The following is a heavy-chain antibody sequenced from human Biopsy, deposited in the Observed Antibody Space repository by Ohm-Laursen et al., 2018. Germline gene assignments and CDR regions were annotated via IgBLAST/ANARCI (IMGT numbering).Heavy chain of an antibody. J-gene: IGHJ4*02. V-gene: IGHV4-61*01. D-gene: IGHD6-19*01. CDR3: ARGMRSSGWPYFDS. CDR2: IYSGGNT. Sequence: TLSLTCTVSGDSLTSGPENWSWIRQSPGQGLEYIGFIYSGGNTNYNPSLKSRVTMSVDMPKNQFSLKLSSVTAADTAIYYCARGMRSSGWPYFDSWGQGTLVTVSS. CDR1: GDSLTSGPEN.